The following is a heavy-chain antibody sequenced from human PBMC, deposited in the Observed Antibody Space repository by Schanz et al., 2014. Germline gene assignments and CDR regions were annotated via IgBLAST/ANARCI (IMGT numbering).Heavy chain of an antibody. CDR2: ISGSGGST. CDR1: GFTFSDYW. V-gene: IGHV3-23*04. D-gene: IGHD3-10*01. Sequence: EVQLVESGGGLVQPGGSLRLSCTASGFTFSDYWMSWVRQAPGKGLEWVSAISGSGGSTYYADSVKGRFTISRDNSKNRLYLQMNSLRAEDTAVYYCAKGRFGELSAFDIWGQGTMVTVSS. CDR3: AKGRFGELSAFDI. J-gene: IGHJ3*02.